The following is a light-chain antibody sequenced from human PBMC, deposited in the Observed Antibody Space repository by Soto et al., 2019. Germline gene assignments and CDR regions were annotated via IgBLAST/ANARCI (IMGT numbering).Light chain of an antibody. J-gene: IGLJ2*01. CDR1: NSNIGSKY. Sequence: SVLTQPPSASGTPGQRVTISCSGSNSNIGSKYVYWYQRFPGTAPKLLIYRNNQRPSGVPDRFSGSKSGTSASLAISDLRSEDEADYYCASWDASVGGPAFGGGTKVTVL. V-gene: IGLV1-47*01. CDR3: ASWDASVGGPA. CDR2: RNN.